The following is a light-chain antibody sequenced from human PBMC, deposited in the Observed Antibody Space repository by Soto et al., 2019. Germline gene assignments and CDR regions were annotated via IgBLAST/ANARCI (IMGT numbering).Light chain of an antibody. Sequence: EIVMTQSPATLSVSPGERATLSCRASQSISSELAWYQQKPGQPPRLLIYSASTTATGVPARFTGSGSGSEFTRTISGLQSEDFAVYYCQQGHNWPLTFGQGTRLEI. V-gene: IGKV3-15*01. J-gene: IGKJ2*01. CDR2: SAS. CDR1: QSISSE. CDR3: QQGHNWPLT.